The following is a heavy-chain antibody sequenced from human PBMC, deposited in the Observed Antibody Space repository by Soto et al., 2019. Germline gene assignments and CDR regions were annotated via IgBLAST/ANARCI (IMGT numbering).Heavy chain of an antibody. V-gene: IGHV4-31*03. CDR3: ARAPFSAAGIGR. CDR2: IYYSGST. J-gene: IGHJ4*02. Sequence: SETLSLTCTVSGGSISSGGYYWSWIRQHPGKGLEWIGYIYYSGSTYYNPSLKSRVTISVDTSKNQFSLKLSSVTAADTAVYYCARAPFSAAGIGRWGQGILVTVSS. D-gene: IGHD6-13*01. CDR1: GGSISSGGYY.